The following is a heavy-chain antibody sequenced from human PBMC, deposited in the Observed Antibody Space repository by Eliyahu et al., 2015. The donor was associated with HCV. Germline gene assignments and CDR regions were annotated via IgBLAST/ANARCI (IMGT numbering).Heavy chain of an antibody. V-gene: IGHV4-34*01. CDR3: VRAPVRGARRGRFDP. CDR2: INHSGST. J-gene: IGHJ5*02. D-gene: IGHD3-10*01. Sequence: QVQLQQWGAGLLKPSETLSLTCAVYGGSFSGYYWSWIRQPPGKGLEWIGEINHSGSTNYNPSLKSRVTISVDTSKNQFSLKLSSVTAADTAVYYCVRAPVRGARRGRFDPWGQGTLVTVSS. CDR1: GGSFSGYY.